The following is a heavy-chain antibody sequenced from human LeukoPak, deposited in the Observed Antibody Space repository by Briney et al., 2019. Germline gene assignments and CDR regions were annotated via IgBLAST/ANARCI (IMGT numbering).Heavy chain of an antibody. J-gene: IGHJ4*02. Sequence: GASVKLSCKASGYTVTGHYLHWVRQPPGQGLEWMGWINPNSGVTNYAQKFQGRVTMTRDTSINTAYMELHRLTSDDTAMYYCAKDAYSGFSSSYNMDSWGQGTLVTVSS. CDR1: GYTVTGHY. CDR2: INPNSGVT. V-gene: IGHV1-2*02. CDR3: AKDAYSGFSSSYNMDS. D-gene: IGHD5-18*01.